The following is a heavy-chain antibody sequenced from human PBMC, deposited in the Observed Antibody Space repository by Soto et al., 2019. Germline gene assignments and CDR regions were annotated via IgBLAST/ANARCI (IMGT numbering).Heavy chain of an antibody. J-gene: IGHJ4*02. V-gene: IGHV3-64D*08. CDR2: ISSNGGST. CDR3: VKGKENRGLGPFDY. CDR1: GFSFNNNA. D-gene: IGHD3-10*01. Sequence: GGSLRLSCAASGFSFNNNAMSWVRQAPGKGLEYVSAISSNGGSTYYADSVKGRFTISRDNSKNTLYLQMSSLRAEDTAVYYCVKGKENRGLGPFDYWGQGTLVTVSS.